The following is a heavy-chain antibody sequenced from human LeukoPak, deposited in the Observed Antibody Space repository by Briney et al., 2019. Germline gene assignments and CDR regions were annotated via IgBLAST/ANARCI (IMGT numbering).Heavy chain of an antibody. D-gene: IGHD2-8*02. V-gene: IGHV1-2*02. CDR2: VNPNSGGT. Sequence: ASVKVSCKAAGYTFTGYYIHWVRQVPGQGLEWMGWVNPNSGGTDYAKKFQGRVTMTRDTSISTAYMDLNSLTSDDTAVYYCVRDCTSNWWGGLDYWGQGTLVTVSS. CDR1: GYTFTGYY. J-gene: IGHJ4*02. CDR3: VRDCTSNWWGGLDY.